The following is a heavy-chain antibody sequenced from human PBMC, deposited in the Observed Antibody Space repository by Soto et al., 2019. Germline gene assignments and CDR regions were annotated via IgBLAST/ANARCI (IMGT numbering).Heavy chain of an antibody. CDR2: IYYSGST. D-gene: IGHD3-3*01. J-gene: IGHJ5*02. CDR3: ARDRRENYDFWSGSLNWFDP. V-gene: IGHV4-31*03. Sequence: SETLSLTCTVSGGSISSGGYYWSWIRQHPGKGLEWIGYIYYSGSTYYNPSLKSRVTISVDTSKNQFSLKLSSVTAADTAVYYCARDRRENYDFWSGSLNWFDPWGQGTLVTVSS. CDR1: GGSISSGGYY.